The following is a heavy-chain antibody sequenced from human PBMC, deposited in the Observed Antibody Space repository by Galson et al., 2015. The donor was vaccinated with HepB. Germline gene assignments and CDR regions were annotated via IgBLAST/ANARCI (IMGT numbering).Heavy chain of an antibody. D-gene: IGHD1-26*01. CDR1: GFTFSSYS. J-gene: IGHJ3*02. V-gene: IGHV3-21*01. Sequence: SLRLSCAASGFTFSSYSMNWVRQAPGKGLEWVSSISSSSSYTYYADSVKGRFTISRDNAKNSLYLQVNSLRAEDTAVYYCASAVIVGATTPGAFDIWGQGTMVTVSS. CDR2: ISSSSSYT. CDR3: ASAVIVGATTPGAFDI.